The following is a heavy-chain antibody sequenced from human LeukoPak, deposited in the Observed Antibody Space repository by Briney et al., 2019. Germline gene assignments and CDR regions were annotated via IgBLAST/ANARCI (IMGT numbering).Heavy chain of an antibody. CDR1: SGSISSGIYY. V-gene: IGHV4-39*01. J-gene: IGHJ4*02. D-gene: IGHD3-10*02. Sequence: SSETLSLTCTVSSGSISSGIYYWGWIRQPPGKGLESIGNIYYSGTTYYNPSLKSRVTISVDTSKNQFSLKLSSVTAADTAVYYCARQLFGRGIYYFDYWGQGTLVTVSS. CDR3: ARQLFGRGIYYFDY. CDR2: IYYSGTT.